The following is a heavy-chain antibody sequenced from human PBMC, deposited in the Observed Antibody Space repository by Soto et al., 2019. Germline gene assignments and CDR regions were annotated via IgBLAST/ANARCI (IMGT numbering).Heavy chain of an antibody. V-gene: IGHV4-30-4*01. Sequence: PSETLSLTCTVSGGSISSGDYYWSWSRQPPGKGLEWIGYIYYSGSTYYNPSLKSRVTISVDTSKNQFSLKLSSVTAADTAVYYCARGDSRSVSTSYYFDYWGQGTLVTVSS. CDR1: GGSISSGDYY. J-gene: IGHJ4*02. CDR3: ARGDSRSVSTSYYFDY. D-gene: IGHD6-13*01. CDR2: IYYSGST.